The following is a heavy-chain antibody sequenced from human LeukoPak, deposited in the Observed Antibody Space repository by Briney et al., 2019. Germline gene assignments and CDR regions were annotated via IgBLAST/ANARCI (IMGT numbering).Heavy chain of an antibody. CDR3: AKAGITMIVVAS. D-gene: IGHD3-22*01. V-gene: IGHV3-23*01. CDR2: ISGSGGST. Sequence: AGGSLRLSCAASGFTFSSYAMSWVRQAPGKGLEWVSAISGSGGSTYYADSVKGRFTVSRDNSKNTLYLQMNSLRAEDTAVYYCAKAGITMIVVASWGQGTLVTVSS. J-gene: IGHJ4*02. CDR1: GFTFSSYA.